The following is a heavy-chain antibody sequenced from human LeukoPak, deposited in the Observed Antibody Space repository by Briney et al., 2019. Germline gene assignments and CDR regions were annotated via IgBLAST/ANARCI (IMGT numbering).Heavy chain of an antibody. CDR3: ARRPAYCSGSICYVRAFDI. D-gene: IGHD2-15*01. Sequence: SETLSLTCTVSGASISSYYWSWIRQPPGKGLEWIGYIFNSGSTSYNPSLKSRVSISEDTSKNHFSLRLSPVSAADTAVYYCARRPAYCSGSICYVRAFDIWGQGTMVTVSS. CDR1: GASISSYY. V-gene: IGHV4-59*08. J-gene: IGHJ3*02. CDR2: IFNSGST.